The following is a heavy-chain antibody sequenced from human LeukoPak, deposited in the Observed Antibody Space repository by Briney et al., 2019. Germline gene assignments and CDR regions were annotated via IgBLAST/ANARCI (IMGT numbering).Heavy chain of an antibody. CDR3: ARVTGYMTEDYFDY. D-gene: IGHD6-13*01. J-gene: IGHJ4*02. V-gene: IGHV4-59*01. CDR2: IYYSGST. CDR1: GGSITSYY. Sequence: SETLSLTCTVSGGSITSYYWSWIRQPPGKGLEWIGYIYYSGSTNYNPSLKSRVTISVDTSKNQFSLRLSSVTAADTAVYYCARVTGYMTEDYFDYWGQGTLITVSS.